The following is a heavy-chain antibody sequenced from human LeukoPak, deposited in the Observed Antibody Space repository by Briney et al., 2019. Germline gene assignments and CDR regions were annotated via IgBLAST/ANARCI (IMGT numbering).Heavy chain of an antibody. CDR2: MNPNSGNT. CDR3: ARVGNFGEPFDY. D-gene: IGHD4-17*01. V-gene: IGHV1-8*01. J-gene: IGHJ4*02. CDR1: RYTFTSYD. Sequence: APVKVSCKASRYTFTSYDINWVRQATGQGLEWMGWMNPNSGNTGYAQKFQGRVTMTRNTSISTAYMELSSLRSEDTAVYYCARVGNFGEPFDYWGQGTLVTVSS.